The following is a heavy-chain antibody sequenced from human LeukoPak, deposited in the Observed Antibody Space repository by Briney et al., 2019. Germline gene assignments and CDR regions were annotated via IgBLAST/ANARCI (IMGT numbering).Heavy chain of an antibody. D-gene: IGHD6-19*01. V-gene: IGHV1-3*03. J-gene: IGHJ4*02. Sequence: ASVKVSCKAAGYTFTDYALHWVRQAPGQSPEWMGWITTGRGETRYSQEFQRRITFTRDTSASTVYMDLSDLRSEDTAVYYCARGGKQWRGGNYFDSWGQGTLVAVSS. CDR2: ITTGRGET. CDR3: ARGGKQWRGGNYFDS. CDR1: GYTFTDYA.